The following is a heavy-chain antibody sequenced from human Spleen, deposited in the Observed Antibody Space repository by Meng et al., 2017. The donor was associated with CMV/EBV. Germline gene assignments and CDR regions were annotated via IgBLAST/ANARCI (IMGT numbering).Heavy chain of an antibody. V-gene: IGHV3-74*01. Sequence: TYSSYWMHWVREATGKGLVWVSRINSDGSSTSYADSVKGRFTISRDNAKNTLYLQMNSLRAEDTAVYYCASSSYYCSSTSCYGWYFDLWGRGTLVTVSS. CDR3: ASSSYYCSSTSCYGWYFDL. CDR1: TYSSYW. CDR2: INSDGSST. J-gene: IGHJ2*01. D-gene: IGHD2-2*01.